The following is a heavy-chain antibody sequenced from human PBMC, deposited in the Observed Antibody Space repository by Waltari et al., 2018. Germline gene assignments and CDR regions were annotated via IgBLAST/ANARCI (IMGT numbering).Heavy chain of an antibody. Sequence: QVQLVQSGAEVKKPGASVKVSCKASGYTFTSYYMHWVRQAPGQGLEWMGIINPSGGSTSYEQKVQGRVTMTRDTSTSTGYMELSSLRSEDTAVYYCARDGGYYDFWSALFYMDVWGKGTTVTISS. V-gene: IGHV1-46*01. D-gene: IGHD3-3*01. J-gene: IGHJ6*03. CDR2: INPSGGST. CDR3: ARDGGYYDFWSALFYMDV. CDR1: GYTFTSYY.